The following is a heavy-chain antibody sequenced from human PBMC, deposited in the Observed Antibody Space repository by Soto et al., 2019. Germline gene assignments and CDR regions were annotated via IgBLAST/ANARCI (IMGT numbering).Heavy chain of an antibody. V-gene: IGHV4-59*01. CDR2: IYYSGST. Sequence: PSETLSLTCTVSGGSISSDYWSWIRQPPGKGLEWIGYIYYSGSTNYNPSLKSRVTISVDTSKNQFSLKLSSVTAADTAVYYCARDRVAAGWFDPWGQGTLVTVSS. D-gene: IGHD6-13*01. CDR3: ARDRVAAGWFDP. CDR1: GGSISSDY. J-gene: IGHJ5*02.